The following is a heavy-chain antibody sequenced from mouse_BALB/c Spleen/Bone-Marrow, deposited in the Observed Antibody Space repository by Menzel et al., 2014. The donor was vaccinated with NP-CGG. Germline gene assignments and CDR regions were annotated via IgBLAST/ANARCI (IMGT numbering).Heavy chain of an antibody. CDR2: ISPSSGYT. V-gene: IGHV1-4*01. J-gene: IGHJ4*01. Sequence: QVQLQQSGAELARPGASVQMSCKASGSTFTNYTMHWIKQRPGQGLEWIGYISPSSGYTNYNQKFKVKATLTADKSSSTAYMQLSSLTSEASAVYYCARGHYGSSYSAVDYWGQGTSVTVSS. CDR1: GSTFTNYT. CDR3: ARGHYGSSYSAVDY. D-gene: IGHD1-1*01.